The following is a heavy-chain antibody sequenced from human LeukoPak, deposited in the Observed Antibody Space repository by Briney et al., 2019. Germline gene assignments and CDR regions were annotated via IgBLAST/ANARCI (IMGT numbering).Heavy chain of an antibody. CDR2: IYSGGST. D-gene: IGHD5-18*01. V-gene: IGHV3-66*02. J-gene: IGHJ4*02. Sequence: GGSLRLSCAASGFTVSSNYMSWVRQAPGKGLEWVSIIYSGGSTYYADSAKGRFTISRDNSKNTLYLQMNSLRAEDTAVYFCVRVGYSYGYGDWNHFDYWGQGTLVTVSS. CDR1: GFTVSSNY. CDR3: VRVGYSYGYGDWNHFDY.